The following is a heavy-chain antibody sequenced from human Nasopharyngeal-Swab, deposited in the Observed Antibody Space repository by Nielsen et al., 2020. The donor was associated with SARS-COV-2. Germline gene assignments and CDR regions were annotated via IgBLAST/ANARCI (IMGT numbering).Heavy chain of an antibody. J-gene: IGHJ6*02. V-gene: IGHV3-23*03. CDR2: IHSDPSNT. D-gene: IGHD3-16*02. Sequence: GGSLRLSCAASGFTFSSYAMSWVRQAPGKGLEWVSFIHSDPSNTYYVDSVKGRFTISRDNSKKTLLLQMNSLRSEDTAVYKCAKDVIEEGGLSAGYGLDVGGQGTTVTVSS. CDR1: GFTFSSYA. CDR3: AKDVIEEGGLSAGYGLDV.